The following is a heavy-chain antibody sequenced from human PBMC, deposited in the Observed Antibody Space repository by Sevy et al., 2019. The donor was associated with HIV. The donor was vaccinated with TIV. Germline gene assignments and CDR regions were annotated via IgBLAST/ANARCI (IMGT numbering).Heavy chain of an antibody. Sequence: GGSLRLSCAASEFTFSSYAMSWVRQAPGKGLEWVSSISGSGGETYYADSVKGRFTTSRDKSKNTLYLQMNSLRVEDTAVYYCAKDMIVVVGEALDIWGQGTLVTVSS. D-gene: IGHD3-22*01. CDR1: EFTFSSYA. CDR3: AKDMIVVVGEALDI. CDR2: ISGSGGET. J-gene: IGHJ3*02. V-gene: IGHV3-23*01.